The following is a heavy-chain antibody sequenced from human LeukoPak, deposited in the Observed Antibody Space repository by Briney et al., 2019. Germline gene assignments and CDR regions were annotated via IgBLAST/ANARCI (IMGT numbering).Heavy chain of an antibody. D-gene: IGHD2-2*01. J-gene: IGHJ4*02. CDR2: IYYSGST. V-gene: IGHV4-39*01. CDR3: ARHEIQADCTSTSCYNSGSYSFDY. CDR1: GGSISSSRYY. Sequence: PSETLSLTCTVSGGSISSSRYYWGWIRQPPGKGLEWIGSIYYSGSTYYNPSLQSRVTISVDTPKNQFSLKLSSVTAADTAVFYCARHEIQADCTSTSCYNSGSYSFDYWGQGTLVTVSS.